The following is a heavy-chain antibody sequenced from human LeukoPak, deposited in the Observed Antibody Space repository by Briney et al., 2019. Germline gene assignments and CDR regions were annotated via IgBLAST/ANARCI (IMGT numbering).Heavy chain of an antibody. V-gene: IGHV4-34*01. CDR1: GVSFSGYS. CDR2: INHSGST. CDR3: ARGQQYYDFWSGHNWFDP. Sequence: PSETLSLTCAVYGVSFSGYSWSWIRQPPGKGLEWIGEINHSGSTNYNPSLKSRVTISVDTSKNQFSLKLSSVTAADTAVYYCARGQQYYDFWSGHNWFDPWGQGTLVTVSS. J-gene: IGHJ5*02. D-gene: IGHD3-3*01.